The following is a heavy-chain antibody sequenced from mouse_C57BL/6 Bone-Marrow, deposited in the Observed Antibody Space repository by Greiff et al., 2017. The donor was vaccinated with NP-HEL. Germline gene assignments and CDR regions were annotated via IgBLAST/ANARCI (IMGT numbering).Heavy chain of an antibody. V-gene: IGHV1-66*01. Sequence: QVQLKQSGPELVKPGASVKISCKASGYSFTSSYIHWVKQRPGQGLEWIGWIYPGSGHTTYNEKFKGKATLTADTSSSTAYIQLSSLTSEYSEVYYCARRGGLHLAYWGQGTLVTVSA. CDR1: GYSFTSSY. CDR3: ARRGGLHLAY. J-gene: IGHJ3*01. CDR2: IYPGSGHT.